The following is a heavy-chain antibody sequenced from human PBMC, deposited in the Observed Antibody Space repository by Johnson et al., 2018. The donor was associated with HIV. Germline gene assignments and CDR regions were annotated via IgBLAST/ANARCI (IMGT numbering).Heavy chain of an antibody. D-gene: IGHD7-27*01. J-gene: IGHJ3*02. V-gene: IGHV3-23*04. CDR2: ISGSGGST. CDR1: GFTFSSYA. Sequence: VQLVESGGGLVQPGGSLRLSCAASGFTFSSYAMSWVRQAPGKGLEWVSAISGSGGSTYYADSVKGRFTISRDNSRNTLYLQMHSLRAEETAVYYCARDINWGGTAFDIWGQGTMVTVAS. CDR3: ARDINWGGTAFDI.